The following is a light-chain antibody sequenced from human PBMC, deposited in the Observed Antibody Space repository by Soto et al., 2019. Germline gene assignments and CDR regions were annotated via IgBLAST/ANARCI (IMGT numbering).Light chain of an antibody. CDR2: GNS. V-gene: IGLV1-40*01. CDR1: SSNIGVGYD. CDR3: QSYDSSLSGCV. Sequence: QSVLTQPPSVSGAPGQRVTISCTGSSSNIGVGYDVRWYQQLPGTAPKLLIYGNSNRPSGVPDRFSGSKSGTSASLGITGLQAEDEADYYCQSYDSSLSGCVFGGGTKLTVL. J-gene: IGLJ3*02.